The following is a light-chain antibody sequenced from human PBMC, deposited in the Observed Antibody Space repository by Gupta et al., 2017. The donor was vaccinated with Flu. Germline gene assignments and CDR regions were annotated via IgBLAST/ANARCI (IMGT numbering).Light chain of an antibody. J-gene: IGKJ5*01. CDR3: QQYNNWPPIT. CDR1: QSVSSN. Sequence: EIMMTPSPATLSVSPGERATPFCRASQSVSSNLAWYQQKPGQAPRLLIYGASTRATGIPARFSGSGSGTEFTLTISSLQSEDFAVYYCQQYNNWPPITFGQGTRLEIK. V-gene: IGKV3-15*01. CDR2: GAS.